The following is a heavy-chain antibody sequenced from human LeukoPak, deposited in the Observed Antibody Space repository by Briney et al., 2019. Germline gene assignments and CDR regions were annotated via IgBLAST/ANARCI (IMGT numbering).Heavy chain of an antibody. CDR2: IYYSGST. V-gene: IGHV4-59*01. D-gene: IGHD4-23*01. Sequence: PSETLSLTCTVSGGSISSDYWSWIRQPPGKGLEWIGYIYYSGSTNYNPSLKSRVTISVDTSKNQFSLKLSSVTAADTAVYYCARATVVKSYDYWGQGTLVTVSS. CDR3: ARATVVKSYDY. CDR1: GGSISSDY. J-gene: IGHJ4*02.